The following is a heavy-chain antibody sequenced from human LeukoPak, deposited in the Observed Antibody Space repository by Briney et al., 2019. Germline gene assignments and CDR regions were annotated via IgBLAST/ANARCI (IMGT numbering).Heavy chain of an antibody. Sequence: GGSLRLSCAASGFTFTNYAMTWVRQAPGKGLEWVTVIGASGADTYYSDSVKGRFTVSRDNSQNTLFLHMSSLRAEDTAVYFCARRPRDTSGYYLGAFHDWGQGTTVTVSS. V-gene: IGHV3-23*01. J-gene: IGHJ3*01. CDR1: GFTFTNYA. CDR3: ARRPRDTSGYYLGAFHD. D-gene: IGHD3-22*01. CDR2: IGASGADT.